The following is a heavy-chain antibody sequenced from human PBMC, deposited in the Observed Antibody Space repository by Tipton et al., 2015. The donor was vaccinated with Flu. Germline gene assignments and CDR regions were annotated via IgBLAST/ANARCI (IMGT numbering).Heavy chain of an antibody. V-gene: IGHV4-38-2*01. D-gene: IGHD4-11*01. CDR2: VHRTGGA. CDR3: ARRDYSNYVSEPKNWFDP. J-gene: IGHJ5*02. CDR1: GDSIGSNYY. Sequence: LRLSCSVSGDSIGSNYYWGWIRQPPGKGLQWIGNVHRTGGAYYNPSLTTRVTISVDTSKNQFSLRLTSVTAADTAVYHCARRDYSNYVSEPKNWFDPWGQGALVTVSS.